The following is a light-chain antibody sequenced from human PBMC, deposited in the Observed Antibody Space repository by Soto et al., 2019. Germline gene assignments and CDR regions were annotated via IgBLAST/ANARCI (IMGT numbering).Light chain of an antibody. J-gene: IGLJ1*01. CDR1: SSDVGRYNY. CDR3: SAYTTPRTTLYV. V-gene: IGLV2-14*01. Sequence: QSALTQPASVSGSPGQSIAISCTGTSSDVGRYNYVSWYQQHPGKAPKLMIYEVSNRPSGVSNPFSGSKSGNTASLTISGLQAEDEAAYYCSAYTTPRTTLYVFGSGTKLTVL. CDR2: EVS.